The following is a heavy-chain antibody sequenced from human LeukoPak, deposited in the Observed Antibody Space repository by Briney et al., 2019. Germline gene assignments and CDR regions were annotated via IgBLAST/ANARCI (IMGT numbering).Heavy chain of an antibody. CDR3: AKDPYRVVFATGNYLDP. V-gene: IGHV3-30*18. CDR1: GFTFSNYG. D-gene: IGHD2-15*01. CDR2: ISSDETNI. Sequence: GGSLRLSCATSGFTFSNYGMHWVRQAPGKGLEWVAVISSDETNIRYGDSVKGRFTVSRDNAKNTLYLQMNSLRAEDTAVYYCAKDPYRVVFATGNYLDPWGQGTLVTVSS. J-gene: IGHJ5*02.